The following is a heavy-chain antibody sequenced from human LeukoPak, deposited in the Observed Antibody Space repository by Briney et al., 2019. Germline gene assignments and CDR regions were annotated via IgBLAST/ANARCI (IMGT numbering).Heavy chain of an antibody. J-gene: IGHJ4*02. Sequence: SETLSLTCTVSGGSISSYYWSWIRQPPGKGLEWIGYIYYSGSTNYNPSLKSRVTISVDTSKNQFSLKLSSVTAADTAVYYCARHYYDSSGYYYQDYWGQGTLVTVSS. D-gene: IGHD3-22*01. V-gene: IGHV4-59*08. CDR1: GGSISSYY. CDR3: ARHYYDSSGYYYQDY. CDR2: IYYSGST.